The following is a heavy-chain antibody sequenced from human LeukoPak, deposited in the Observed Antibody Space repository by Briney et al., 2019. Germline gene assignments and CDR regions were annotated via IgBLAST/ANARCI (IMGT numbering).Heavy chain of an antibody. D-gene: IGHD3-10*01. CDR2: IYYSGST. V-gene: IGHV4-59*01. CDR1: GGSISSYY. J-gene: IGHJ4*02. CDR3: ARTVMWFGEYYFDY. Sequence: SETLSLTCTVSGGSISSYYWSWIRQPPGKGLECIGYIYYSGSTNYNPSLKSRVTISVDTSKNQFSLKLSSVTAADTAVYYCARTVMWFGEYYFDYWGQGTLATVSS.